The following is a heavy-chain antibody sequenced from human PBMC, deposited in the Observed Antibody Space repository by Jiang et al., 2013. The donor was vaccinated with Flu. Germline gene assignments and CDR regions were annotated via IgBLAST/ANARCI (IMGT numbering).Heavy chain of an antibody. CDR3: ARHVWELGGVVIIPNFYYYYYYMDV. V-gene: IGHV4-39*01. Sequence: GLVKPSETLSLTCTVSGGSISSSSYYWGWIRQPPGKGLEWIGSIYYSGSTYYNPSLKSRVTISVDTSKNQFSLKLSSVTAADTAVYYCARHVWELGGVVIIPNFYYYYYYMDVWGKGTTVTVSS. CDR2: IYYSGST. CDR1: GGSISSSSYY. D-gene: IGHD3-3*01. J-gene: IGHJ6*03.